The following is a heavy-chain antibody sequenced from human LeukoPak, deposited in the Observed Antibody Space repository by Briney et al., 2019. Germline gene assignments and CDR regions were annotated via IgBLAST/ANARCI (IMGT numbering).Heavy chain of an antibody. CDR2: INHSGIT. CDR1: GGSFTGYY. V-gene: IGHV4-34*01. Sequence: SETLSLTCAVYGGSFTGYYWTWIRQPPGKGLEWIAEINHSGITNYNPSLKSRVTISVDTSKNQFSLKLSSVTAADTAVYYCASSEGIAAAGTLVYDYWGQGTLVTVSS. CDR3: ASSEGIAAAGTLVYDY. D-gene: IGHD6-13*01. J-gene: IGHJ4*02.